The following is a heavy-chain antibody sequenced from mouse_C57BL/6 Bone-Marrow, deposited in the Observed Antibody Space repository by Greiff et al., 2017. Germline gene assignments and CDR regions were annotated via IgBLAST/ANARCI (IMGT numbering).Heavy chain of an antibody. Sequence: VQLQQSVAELVRPGASVKLSCTASGFNIKNTYMHWVKQRPEQGLEWRGRIDPANGKTKYAPKFQGKATITADTSSNTADLQLSSLTSEDTAIYYCARIYTVVGYFDYWGQGTTLTGSS. CDR3: ARIYTVVGYFDY. CDR2: IDPANGKT. D-gene: IGHD1-1*01. J-gene: IGHJ2*01. CDR1: GFNIKNTY. V-gene: IGHV14-3*01.